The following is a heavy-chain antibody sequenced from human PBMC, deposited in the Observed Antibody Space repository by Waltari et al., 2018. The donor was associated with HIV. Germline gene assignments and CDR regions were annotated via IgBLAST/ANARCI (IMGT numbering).Heavy chain of an antibody. V-gene: IGHV1-46*02. CDR3: VRAGLGGLIQDFDI. CDR1: GFILNDHS. Sequence: QVQMVQPEIEMRKPGTSVRLSCHPSGFILNDHSLPWVRQGPRQRLAWVAVINAADGDASSAQKFQSRVTLTRDLFTGSIHLDLMSLKTEDTAVYFCVRAGLGGLIQDFDIWGRGTQLVVSS. D-gene: IGHD3-3*01. CDR2: INAADGDA. J-gene: IGHJ4*02.